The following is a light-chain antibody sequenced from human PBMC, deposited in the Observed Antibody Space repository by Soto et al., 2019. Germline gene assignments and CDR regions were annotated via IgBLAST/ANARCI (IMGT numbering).Light chain of an antibody. Sequence: DMQMTQSPSSLSASVGDRVTIACQASQDITKYLNWYQQRPGKAPQLLXYDASNLETGVPSRFSGSGSGTDFTFTISSLKNEDIATYYGQQYDYLTLTFGGGTKVDIK. V-gene: IGKV1-33*01. CDR3: QQYDYLTLT. CDR1: QDITKY. J-gene: IGKJ4*01. CDR2: DAS.